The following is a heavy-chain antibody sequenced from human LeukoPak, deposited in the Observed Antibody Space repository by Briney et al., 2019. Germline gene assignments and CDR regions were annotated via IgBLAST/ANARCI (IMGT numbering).Heavy chain of an antibody. V-gene: IGHV4-39*07. CDR3: ARGYCSGGSCYSYYYYNYMDV. Sequence: PSETLSLTCTVSGGSISSSSYYWGWIRQPPGKGLEWIGSIYYSGSTYYNPSLKSRVTISVDTSKNQFSLKLSSVTAADTAVYYCARGYCSGGSCYSYYYYNYMDVWGKGTTVAVSS. CDR2: IYYSGST. J-gene: IGHJ6*03. D-gene: IGHD2-15*01. CDR1: GGSISSSSYY.